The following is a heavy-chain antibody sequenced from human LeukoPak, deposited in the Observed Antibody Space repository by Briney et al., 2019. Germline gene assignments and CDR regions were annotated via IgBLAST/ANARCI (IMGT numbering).Heavy chain of an antibody. V-gene: IGHV4-38-2*02. CDR1: GYSISSGYY. Sequence: SETLSLTCTVSGYSISSGYYWGWIRQPPGKGLEWIGSIYHSGSTYYNPSLKSRVTISVDTSKNQSSLQLNSVTPEDTAVYYCARTTDSSSGFFDYWGQGTLVTVSS. CDR2: IYHSGST. J-gene: IGHJ4*02. CDR3: ARTTDSSSGFFDY. D-gene: IGHD6-6*01.